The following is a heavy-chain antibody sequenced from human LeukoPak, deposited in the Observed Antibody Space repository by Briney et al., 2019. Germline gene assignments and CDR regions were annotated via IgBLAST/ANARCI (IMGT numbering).Heavy chain of an antibody. Sequence: GGSLRLSCAASGFTFSSYSMNWVRQAPGKGLGWVSYISSSSSTIYYADSVKGRFTISRDNAKNSLYLQMNSLRAEDTAVYYCARVGFGITIDYWGQGTLVTVSS. CDR1: GFTFSSYS. D-gene: IGHD3-10*01. J-gene: IGHJ4*02. CDR3: ARVGFGITIDY. V-gene: IGHV3-48*01. CDR2: ISSSSSTI.